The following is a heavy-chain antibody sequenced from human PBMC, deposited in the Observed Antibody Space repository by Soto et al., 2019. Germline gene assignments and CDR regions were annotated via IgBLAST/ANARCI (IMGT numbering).Heavy chain of an antibody. CDR3: AKVLGPEYSSSQVSLSYYYGMDV. CDR1: GFTFSSYA. J-gene: IGHJ6*02. Sequence: QPGGSLRLSCAASGFTFSSYAMSWVRQAPGKGLEWVSAISGSGGSTYYADSVKGRFTISRDNSKNTLYLQMNSLRAEDTAVYYCAKVLGPEYSSSQVSLSYYYGMDVWGQGTTVTVSS. D-gene: IGHD6-6*01. V-gene: IGHV3-23*01. CDR2: ISGSGGST.